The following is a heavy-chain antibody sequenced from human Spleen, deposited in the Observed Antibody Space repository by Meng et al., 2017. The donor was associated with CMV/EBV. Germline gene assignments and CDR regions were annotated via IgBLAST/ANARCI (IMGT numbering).Heavy chain of an antibody. CDR2: IGSAGDR. Sequence: GESLKISCAASGFSFSSHDMHWVRQTPGKGLEWVSSIGSAGDRYYAGSVKGRFTISRENAKNTLYLQMNSLRAEDTAVYYCAKGGCSSTSCYYYYGMDVWGQGTTVTVSS. CDR1: GFSFSSHD. CDR3: AKGGCSSTSCYYYYGMDV. D-gene: IGHD2-2*01. V-gene: IGHV3-13*01. J-gene: IGHJ6*02.